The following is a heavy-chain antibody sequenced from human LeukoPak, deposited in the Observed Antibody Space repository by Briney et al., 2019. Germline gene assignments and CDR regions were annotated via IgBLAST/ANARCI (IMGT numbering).Heavy chain of an antibody. J-gene: IGHJ4*02. CDR3: SKEEDPYDILTGYDY. Sequence: GGSLGLSCAASGFTFSSYAMSWVRQAPGKGLEWVSAISGSGGSTYYADSVKGRFTISRDNSKNTLYLQMNSLRAEDTAVYFYSKEEDPYDILTGYDYWGQGTLVTVSS. V-gene: IGHV3-23*01. CDR1: GFTFSSYA. D-gene: IGHD3-9*01. CDR2: ISGSGGST.